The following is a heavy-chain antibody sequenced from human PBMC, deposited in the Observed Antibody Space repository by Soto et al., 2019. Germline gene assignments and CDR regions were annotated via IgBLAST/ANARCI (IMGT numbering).Heavy chain of an antibody. D-gene: IGHD3-22*01. Sequence: QVQLVQSGAEVKKPGSSVKVSCKASGGTFSGYAISWVRQAPGQGLEWMGGIIPSFGTANYAQKFQGRVTITADESKSTAYMELSSLRSEDTAVYYCASDARTNYYDSSGYYYGFDYWGQGTLVTVSS. J-gene: IGHJ4*02. V-gene: IGHV1-69*01. CDR2: IIPSFGTA. CDR3: ASDARTNYYDSSGYYYGFDY. CDR1: GGTFSGYA.